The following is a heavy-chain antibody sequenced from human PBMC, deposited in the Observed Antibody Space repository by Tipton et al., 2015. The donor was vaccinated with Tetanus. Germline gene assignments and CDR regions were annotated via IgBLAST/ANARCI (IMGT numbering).Heavy chain of an antibody. D-gene: IGHD2-8*01. J-gene: IGHJ4*02. V-gene: IGHV5-51*01. CDR1: GYIFNNYW. CDR2: IYPGDSDT. CDR3: ARAHCSDGVCNFDF. Sequence: QLVQSGGEVKKPGESLKISCKGSGYIFNNYWIGWVRQKPGKGLEWMGIIYPGDSDTRYSPSFQGQVTISVDKSINTAYLQWSSLKAWDTSMFYCARAHCSDGVCNFDFWGQGALVAVAS.